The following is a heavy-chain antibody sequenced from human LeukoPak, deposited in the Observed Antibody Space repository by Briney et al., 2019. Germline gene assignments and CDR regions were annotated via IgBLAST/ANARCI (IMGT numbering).Heavy chain of an antibody. Sequence: PGGSLRLSCAASGFTFSSYEMNWVRQAPGKGLEWVSYISSSGSTIYYADSVKSRFTISRDNAKNTLYLQMNSLRAEDTAVYFCASGELDSLYYFDYWGQGTLVTVSS. CDR1: GFTFSSYE. CDR3: ASGELDSLYYFDY. V-gene: IGHV3-48*03. CDR2: ISSSGSTI. D-gene: IGHD1-1*01. J-gene: IGHJ4*02.